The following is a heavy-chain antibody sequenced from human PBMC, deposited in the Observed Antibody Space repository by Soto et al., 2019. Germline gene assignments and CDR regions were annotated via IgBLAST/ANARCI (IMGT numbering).Heavy chain of an antibody. CDR3: ARDAWNEFWSGYYSVYYYYGTDV. CDR2: IIPIFGTA. D-gene: IGHD3-3*01. Sequence: QVQLVQSGAEGKKPGSSVKVSCKASGGTFSSYAISWVRQAPGQGLEWMGGIIPIFGTANYAQKFQGRVTMTADESTSTAYMELSSLTSEDTAVYYCARDAWNEFWSGYYSVYYYYGTDVWCQGTTITVSS. V-gene: IGHV1-69*01. CDR1: GGTFSSYA. J-gene: IGHJ6*02.